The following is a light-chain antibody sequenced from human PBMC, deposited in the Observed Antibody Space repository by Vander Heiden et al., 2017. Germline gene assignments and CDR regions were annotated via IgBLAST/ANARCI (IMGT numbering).Light chain of an antibody. V-gene: IGKV1-39*01. CDR3: QQNYSTPQT. Sequence: DIQMTQPPSPLSASVGDRVTITCRASQSISSYLNWYQQKPGKAPKLLIYAASNLQSGVPSRFSGSGSGTDFTLTISSLQPDDFATYYCQQNYSTPQTFGQGTKVEIK. CDR2: AAS. J-gene: IGKJ1*01. CDR1: QSISSY.